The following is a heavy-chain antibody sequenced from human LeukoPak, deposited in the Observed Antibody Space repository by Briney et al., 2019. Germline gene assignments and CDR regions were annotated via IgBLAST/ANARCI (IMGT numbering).Heavy chain of an antibody. CDR3: ARFSGGTSRVDY. Sequence: PSETLSLTCSVSGDSITSRDYYWSWIRQPPGKGLEWIGYIYYSGSTSYNPSLKSRVTISVDTSKNQFSLRLNSVTAADTAVYYCARFSGGTSRVDYWGQGTLVTVSS. J-gene: IGHJ4*02. CDR1: GDSITSRDYY. CDR2: IYYSGST. D-gene: IGHD3-16*01. V-gene: IGHV4-30-4*02.